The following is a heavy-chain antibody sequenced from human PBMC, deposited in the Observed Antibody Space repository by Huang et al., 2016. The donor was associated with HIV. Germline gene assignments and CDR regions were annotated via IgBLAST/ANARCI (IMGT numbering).Heavy chain of an antibody. V-gene: IGHV3-48*01. Sequence: VHGGGSLRLSCVASGYTFSTYSMNWVRQAPGKGREWVSYISKTSGATSYAESVKGGCTVSRDNVKNSLYLQMNRMRVEDTAMYYCVRDSSSGLQLRYWGQGALVIVS. D-gene: IGHD3-22*01. CDR2: ISKTSGAT. J-gene: IGHJ4*02. CDR1: GYTFSTYS. CDR3: VRDSSSGLQLRY.